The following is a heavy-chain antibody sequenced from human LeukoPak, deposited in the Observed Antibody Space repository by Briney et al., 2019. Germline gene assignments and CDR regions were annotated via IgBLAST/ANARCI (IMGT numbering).Heavy chain of an antibody. CDR3: ARAIAAAGTEDYYYYMDV. CDR1: ENTFTNYY. J-gene: IGHJ6*03. Sequence: ASVKVSCKASENTFTNYYIHWVRQAPGQGLEWMGGIIPIFGTANYAQKFQGRVTITADGSTSTAYMELSSLRSEDTAVYYCARAIAAAGTEDYYYYMDVWGKGTTVTVSS. V-gene: IGHV1-69*13. D-gene: IGHD6-13*01. CDR2: IIPIFGTA.